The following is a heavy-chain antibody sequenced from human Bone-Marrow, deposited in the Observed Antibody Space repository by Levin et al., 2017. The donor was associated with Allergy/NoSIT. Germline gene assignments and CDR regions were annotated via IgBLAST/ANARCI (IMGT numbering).Heavy chain of an antibody. D-gene: IGHD5-18*01. CDR3: ARSRVDTAMVSGFWFDP. J-gene: IGHJ5*02. V-gene: IGHV4-34*01. Sequence: SETLSLTCAVYGGSFSGYYWSWIRQPPGKGLEWIGEINHSGSTNYNPSLKSRVTISVDTSKNQFSLKLSSVTAADTAVYYCARSRVDTAMVSGFWFDPWGQGTLVTVSS. CDR2: INHSGST. CDR1: GGSFSGYY.